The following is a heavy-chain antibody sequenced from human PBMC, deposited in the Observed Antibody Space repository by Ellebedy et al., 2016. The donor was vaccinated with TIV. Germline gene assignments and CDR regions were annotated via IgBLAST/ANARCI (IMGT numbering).Heavy chain of an antibody. Sequence: GESLKISCAASGFTFSSYYMHWVRQAPGQGLEWMGIINPSGGSTTYAQKFQGRVTITRDTSASTAYMELSSLRSEDTAVYYCARDLYGDYDLTYYFDYWGQGTLVTVSS. CDR2: INPSGGST. V-gene: IGHV1-46*01. CDR1: GFTFSSYY. J-gene: IGHJ4*02. D-gene: IGHD4-17*01. CDR3: ARDLYGDYDLTYYFDY.